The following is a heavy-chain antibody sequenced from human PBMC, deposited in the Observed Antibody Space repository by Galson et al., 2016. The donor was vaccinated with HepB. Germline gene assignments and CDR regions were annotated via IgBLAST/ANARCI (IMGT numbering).Heavy chain of an antibody. V-gene: IGHV3-48*01. CDR2: ISASSGTL. D-gene: IGHD3-10*01. Sequence: SLRLSCAASGFRFSDYNMNRVRQAPGRGLEWVAYISASSGTLYYADSQKGRFTISRDNANNSLSLQVNSLRAEDTAFYYCARPYTYYFGSGSYFDVLHYGMDVWGQGTTVTVSS. CDR1: GFRFSDYN. CDR3: ARPYTYYFGSGSYFDVLHYGMDV. J-gene: IGHJ6*02.